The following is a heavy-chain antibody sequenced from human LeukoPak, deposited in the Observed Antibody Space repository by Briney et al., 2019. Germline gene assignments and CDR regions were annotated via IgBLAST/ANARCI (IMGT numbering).Heavy chain of an antibody. CDR2: ISVSGAVT. D-gene: IGHD3-22*01. Sequence: GESLRLSCAASGFTFTNYAMTWVRQAPGKGLEWVSAISVSGAVTFYADSVKGRFTISRDSSKNTMSLQMNSLRAEDTAVYSCVRDGDTSGYTNWGQGTLVTVSS. J-gene: IGHJ4*02. V-gene: IGHV3-23*01. CDR1: GFTFTNYA. CDR3: VRDGDTSGYTN.